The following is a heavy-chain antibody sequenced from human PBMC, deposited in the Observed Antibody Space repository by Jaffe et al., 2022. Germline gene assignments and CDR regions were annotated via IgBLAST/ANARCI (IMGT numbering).Heavy chain of an antibody. CDR2: IKQDGSEK. CDR1: GFTFSSYW. J-gene: IGHJ5*02. CDR3: ARDQGLWFRELLFDP. V-gene: IGHV3-7*01. D-gene: IGHD3-10*01. Sequence: EVQLVESGGGLVQPGGSLRLSCAASGFTFSSYWMSWVRQAPGKGLEWVANIKQDGSEKYYVDSVKGRFTISRDNAKNSLYLQMNSLRAEDTAVYYCARDQGLWFRELLFDPWGQGTLVTVSS.